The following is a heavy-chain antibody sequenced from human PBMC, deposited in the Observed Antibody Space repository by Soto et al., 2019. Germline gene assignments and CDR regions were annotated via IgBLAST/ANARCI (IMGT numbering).Heavy chain of an antibody. J-gene: IGHJ4*02. V-gene: IGHV1-46*01. CDR1: GYTFTRYY. D-gene: IGHD1-26*01. Sequence: GAAVKVSCKASGYTFTRYYIHWVRQAPGQGLEWMGIINPSGGSTSHAQKFQGRVTLTSDTSTSTVYMEVSSLRSEDTAVYFCARALKVEAIDYDYWGQGALVTDSS. CDR3: ARALKVEAIDYDY. CDR2: INPSGGST.